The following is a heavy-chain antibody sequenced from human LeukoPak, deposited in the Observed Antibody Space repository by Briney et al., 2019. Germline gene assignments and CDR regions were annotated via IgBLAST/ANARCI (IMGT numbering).Heavy chain of an antibody. D-gene: IGHD3-16*02. J-gene: IGHJ4*02. CDR2: IYYSGGT. CDR3: ARGRAARAVTSGIWGSYRLSKYYFDY. V-gene: IGHV4-61*01. CDR1: GGSISSSSYY. Sequence: SETLSLTCTVSGGSISSSSYYWSWIRQPPGKRLEWIGYIYYSGGTNYNPSLKSRVTISVDTSKNQFSLKLSSVTAADTAVYYCARGRAARAVTSGIWGSYRLSKYYFDYWGQGTLVTVSS.